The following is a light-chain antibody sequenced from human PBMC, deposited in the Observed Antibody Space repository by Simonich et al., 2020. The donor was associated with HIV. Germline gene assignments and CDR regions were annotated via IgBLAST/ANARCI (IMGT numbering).Light chain of an antibody. CDR3: QQSYSTPPT. V-gene: IGKV1-39*01. Sequence: DIQMTQSPTSLSASIGNRVTITCRASQSISSDLNWYQQKPGKAPKLLIYAASSLQSGVPSSFSGSGSGTDFTLTISSLQPEDFATYYCQQSYSTPPTFGKGTKVEIK. CDR2: AAS. CDR1: QSISSD. J-gene: IGKJ1*01.